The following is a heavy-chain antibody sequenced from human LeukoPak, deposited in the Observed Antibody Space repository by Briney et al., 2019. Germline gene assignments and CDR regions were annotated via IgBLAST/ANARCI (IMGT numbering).Heavy chain of an antibody. J-gene: IGHJ3*02. D-gene: IGHD6-19*01. Sequence: GGSLRLSCAASGFTFSSYAMSWVRQAPGKGLEWASSISGSGVSTYYADSVKGRFTISRDNSKNTLYLQMNSLRAEDTAVYYCAKSSRWGSGWKDAFDIWGQGTMVTVSS. CDR2: ISGSGVST. CDR1: GFTFSSYA. CDR3: AKSSRWGSGWKDAFDI. V-gene: IGHV3-23*01.